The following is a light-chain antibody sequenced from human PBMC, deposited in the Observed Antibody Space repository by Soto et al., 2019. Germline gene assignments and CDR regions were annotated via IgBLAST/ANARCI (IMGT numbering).Light chain of an antibody. CDR1: SSNIGAGYD. Sequence: QSVLTQPPSVSGALGQRVTISCTGTSSNIGAGYDVHWYQHLPGTAPTLLIYDNTNRPSGVPDRFSGSKSGTSASLAITGLQAEDEASYYCHSYDSSLSGSGVFGGGTKLTVL. CDR2: DNT. V-gene: IGLV1-40*01. CDR3: HSYDSSLSGSGV. J-gene: IGLJ3*02.